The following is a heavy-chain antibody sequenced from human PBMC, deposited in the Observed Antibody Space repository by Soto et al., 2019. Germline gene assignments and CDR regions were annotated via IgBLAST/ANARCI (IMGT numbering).Heavy chain of an antibody. V-gene: IGHV1-18*04. CDR3: ARDERDTCSGAGCFYFDY. D-gene: IGHD2-8*02. J-gene: IGHJ4*02. CDR1: GYTFSRYG. CDR2: TSGHNDNT. Sequence: QVHLVQSGTEVKEPGASVKVSCTASGYTFSRYGISWVRQAPGQGLEWMAWTSGHNDNTNYAEKFQGRVTLTTDTSTGTAYMDLRSLRSDDTAVYYCARDERDTCSGAGCFYFDYWGQGTLVTVSS.